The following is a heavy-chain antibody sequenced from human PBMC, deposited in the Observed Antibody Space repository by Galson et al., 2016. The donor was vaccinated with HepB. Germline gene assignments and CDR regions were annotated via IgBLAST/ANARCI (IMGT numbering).Heavy chain of an antibody. D-gene: IGHD3-9*01. V-gene: IGHV3-23*01. CDR1: GFTFSSFA. CDR3: AREGAFTYYDILTGYSPPDAFDV. CDR2: ISGGGGTT. Sequence: SLRLSCAASGFTFSSFAINWVRQAPGKGLEWVSGISGGGGTTYHADSVKGRFTIPRENSKNTLYLQMNSLRAEDTAVYYCAREGAFTYYDILTGYSPPDAFDVWGQGTMVTVSS. J-gene: IGHJ3*01.